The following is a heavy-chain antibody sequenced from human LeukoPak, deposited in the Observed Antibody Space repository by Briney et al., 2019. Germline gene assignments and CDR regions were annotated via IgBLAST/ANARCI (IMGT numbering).Heavy chain of an antibody. CDR3: ARDLWGAEDILFDGDV. CDR2: IYISGST. Sequence: SETLSLTCTVSGGSISSYYWSWIRQPAGKGLEWIGRIYISGSTNYNPSLKSRVTMSVDTSKNQFSLKLSSVTAADTAVYYCARDLWGAEDILFDGDVWGKGTTVTISS. CDR1: GGSISSYY. D-gene: IGHD3-9*01. V-gene: IGHV4-4*07. J-gene: IGHJ6*04.